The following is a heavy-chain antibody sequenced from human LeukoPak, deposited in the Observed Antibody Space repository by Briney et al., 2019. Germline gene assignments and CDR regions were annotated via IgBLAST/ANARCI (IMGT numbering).Heavy chain of an antibody. D-gene: IGHD3-22*01. CDR3: ARDDEPYYYDSSGYYYPKTGYFQH. V-gene: IGHV3-66*01. J-gene: IGHJ1*01. Sequence: GGSLRLSCAASGFTFSSYAMHWVRQAPGKGLEWVSVIYSGGSTYYADSVKGRFTISRDNSKNTLYLQMNSLRAEDTAVYYCARDDEPYYYDSSGYYYPKTGYFQHWGQGTLVTVSS. CDR2: IYSGGST. CDR1: GFTFSSYA.